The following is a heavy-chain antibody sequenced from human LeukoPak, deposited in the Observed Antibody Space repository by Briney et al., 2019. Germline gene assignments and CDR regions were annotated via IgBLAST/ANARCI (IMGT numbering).Heavy chain of an antibody. J-gene: IGHJ5*02. CDR3: ARDTYGDSGIGFDP. CDR1: GYTFTSYG. D-gene: IGHD4-17*01. Sequence: GASVKGSCKASGYTFTSYGISWVRQAPGQGLEWMGWISAYNGNTNYAQKLQGRVTVTTDTSTSTAYMELRSLRSDDTAVYYCARDTYGDSGIGFDPWGQGTLVTVS. CDR2: ISAYNGNT. V-gene: IGHV1-18*01.